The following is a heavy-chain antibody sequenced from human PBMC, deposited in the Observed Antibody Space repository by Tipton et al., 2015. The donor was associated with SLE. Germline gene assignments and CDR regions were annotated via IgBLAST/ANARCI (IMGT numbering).Heavy chain of an antibody. CDR1: GFNFNDYA. J-gene: IGHJ4*02. D-gene: IGHD4-17*01. CDR3: VRDNYGVDY. Sequence: SLRLSCVASGFNFNDYAMHWVRQAPGKGLEWVSAISWNSDTLAYADSVKGRFTISRDNAKNTLYLEMNSLRVEDTAVYYCVRDNYGVDYWGQGTLVTVSS. V-gene: IGHV3-9*01. CDR2: ISWNSDTL.